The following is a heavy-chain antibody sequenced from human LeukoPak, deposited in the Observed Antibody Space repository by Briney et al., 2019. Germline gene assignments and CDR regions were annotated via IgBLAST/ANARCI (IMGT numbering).Heavy chain of an antibody. Sequence: SETLSLTCTVSGGSISSYYWSWIRQPPGKGLEWIGYISYSGSTNFNPSLKSRVTISVDTSKNQFSLKLRSVTAADTAVYYCARHVTISGPYDASDIWGQGTMVTVSP. CDR1: GGSISSYY. CDR2: ISYSGST. J-gene: IGHJ3*02. CDR3: ARHVTISGPYDASDI. V-gene: IGHV4-59*08. D-gene: IGHD5-24*01.